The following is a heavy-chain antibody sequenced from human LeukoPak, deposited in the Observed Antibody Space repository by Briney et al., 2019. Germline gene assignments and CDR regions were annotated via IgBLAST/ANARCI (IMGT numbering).Heavy chain of an antibody. CDR3: ARVPSGGPFDY. J-gene: IGHJ4*02. Sequence: GASVKVSCKASGYTFTSYGISWVRQAPGQGLEWMGWISAYNGNTNYAQRLQGRVTMTTDTSTGTAYMELRSLTSDDTAVYYCARVPSGGPFDYWGQGTLVTVSS. V-gene: IGHV1-18*01. CDR2: ISAYNGNT. CDR1: GYTFTSYG. D-gene: IGHD2-15*01.